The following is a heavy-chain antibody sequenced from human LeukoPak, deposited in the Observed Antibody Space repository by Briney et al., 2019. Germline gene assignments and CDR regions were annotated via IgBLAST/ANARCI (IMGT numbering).Heavy chain of an antibody. CDR3: ARDGYHYYGSGTYFGYYYMDV. CDR1: GFTFSRYG. CDR2: ISGSGSAI. J-gene: IGHJ6*03. Sequence: GGSLRLSCAGSGFTFSRYGFNWVRQAPGKGLEWVSYISGSGSAIYYADSVKGRFTISRDNAKNSLYLQMNSLRAEDTAVYYCARDGYHYYGSGTYFGYYYMDVWGKGTTVTISS. D-gene: IGHD3-10*01. V-gene: IGHV3-48*03.